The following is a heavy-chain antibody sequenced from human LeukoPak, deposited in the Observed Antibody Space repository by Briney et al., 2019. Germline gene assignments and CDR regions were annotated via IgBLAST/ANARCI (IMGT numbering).Heavy chain of an antibody. Sequence: SLXLSCVASXVXXSNXAMSXAXQXPGKGXEWXSGXSSSGSGGNTYYADSVKGRFTISRDSSRNTLFLHMNTLRAEDTAIYYCAKDRTVGASYWYFDLWGRGTLVTVSS. CDR3: AKDRTVGASYWYFDL. D-gene: IGHD1-26*01. CDR1: XVXXSNXA. J-gene: IGHJ2*01. CDR2: XSSSGSGGNT. V-gene: IGHV3-23*01.